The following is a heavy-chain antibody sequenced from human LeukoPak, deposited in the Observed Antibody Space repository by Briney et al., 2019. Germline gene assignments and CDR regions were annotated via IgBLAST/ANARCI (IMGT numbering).Heavy chain of an antibody. CDR2: ISWDGGST. CDR1: GFTFDDYT. D-gene: IGHD3-10*01. Sequence: GGSLRLSCAASGFTFDDYTMHWVRHAPGKGLEWVSLISWDGGSTYYADSVKGRFTISRDNSKDSLYLQMNSLRTEDTALYYCAKDYYGSGSYGGMVDYWGQGTLVTVPS. V-gene: IGHV3-43*01. CDR3: AKDYYGSGSYGGMVDY. J-gene: IGHJ4*02.